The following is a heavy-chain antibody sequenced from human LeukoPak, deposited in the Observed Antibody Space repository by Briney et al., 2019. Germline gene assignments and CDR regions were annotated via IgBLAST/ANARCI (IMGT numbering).Heavy chain of an antibody. V-gene: IGHV3-23*01. Sequence: PGGSLRLSCAASGFTFSNYAMSWVRQAPGKGLEWVSAISGSGGSTSYADSVKGRFPISRDNSKTTLYLQINSLRAEDTAIYYCAKDRSALGLGNGMDVWGQGTTVTVSS. J-gene: IGHJ6*02. CDR2: ISGSGGST. D-gene: IGHD3-16*01. CDR1: GFTFSNYA. CDR3: AKDRSALGLGNGMDV.